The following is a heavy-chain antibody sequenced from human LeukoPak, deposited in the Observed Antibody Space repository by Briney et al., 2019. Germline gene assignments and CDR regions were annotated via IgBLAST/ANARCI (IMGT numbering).Heavy chain of an antibody. Sequence: ASVKVSCKASGYTFTSYGIRWVRQAPGQGLEWMGWISAYNGNTNYAQKLQGRVTMTTDTSTSTAYMELRSLRSDDTAVYYCARDRLSDILTGYQGPFGYWGQGTLVTVSS. D-gene: IGHD3-9*01. V-gene: IGHV1-18*04. CDR3: ARDRLSDILTGYQGPFGY. CDR1: GYTFTSYG. CDR2: ISAYNGNT. J-gene: IGHJ4*02.